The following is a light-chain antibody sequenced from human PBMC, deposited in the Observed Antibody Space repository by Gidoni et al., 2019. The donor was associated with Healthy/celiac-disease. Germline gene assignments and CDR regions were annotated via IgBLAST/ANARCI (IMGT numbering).Light chain of an antibody. V-gene: IGKV1-39*01. J-gene: IGKJ2*01. CDR3: QQRYSTPGT. CDR1: PSISSY. CDR2: AAS. Sequence: DIQMTQSPSSLSASVGDRVTITCRASPSISSYLNWYQQKPGKAPKLLIYAASSLQSGGPSRCSGSGAGTEFTLTISSRQPEDFATYYCQQRYSTPGTFGQGTKLEIK.